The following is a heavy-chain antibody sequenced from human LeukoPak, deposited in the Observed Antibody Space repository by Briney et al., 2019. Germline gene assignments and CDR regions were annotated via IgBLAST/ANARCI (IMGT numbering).Heavy chain of an antibody. Sequence: GGSLRLSCTASGFTFSGSWMTWVRQTPGKGLEWVSYISSSSSTIYYADSVKGRFTISRDNAKNSLYLQMNSLRAEDTAVYYCARDIYYYDSSGYYFPGGSDYWGQGTLVTVSS. V-gene: IGHV3-48*01. D-gene: IGHD3-22*01. CDR3: ARDIYYYDSSGYYFPGGSDY. CDR2: ISSSSSTI. CDR1: GFTFSGSW. J-gene: IGHJ4*02.